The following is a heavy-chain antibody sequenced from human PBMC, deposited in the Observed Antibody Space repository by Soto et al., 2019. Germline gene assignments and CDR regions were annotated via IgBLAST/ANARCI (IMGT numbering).Heavy chain of an antibody. Sequence: SETLSLTCAVYGGSFSGYYWSWIRQPPGKGLEWIGEINHSRSTNYNPSLKSRVTISVDTSKNQFSLKLSSVTAADTAVYYCARAPGIAVAGTQREGAFDIWGQGTMVTVSS. J-gene: IGHJ3*02. CDR1: GGSFSGYY. V-gene: IGHV4-34*01. CDR2: INHSRST. CDR3: ARAPGIAVAGTQREGAFDI. D-gene: IGHD6-19*01.